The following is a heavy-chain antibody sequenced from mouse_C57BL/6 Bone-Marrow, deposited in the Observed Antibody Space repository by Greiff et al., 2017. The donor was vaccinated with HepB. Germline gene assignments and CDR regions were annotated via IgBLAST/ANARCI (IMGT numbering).Heavy chain of an antibody. D-gene: IGHD2-1*01. V-gene: IGHV3-6*01. J-gene: IGHJ1*03. Sequence: DVKLQESGPGLVKPSQSLSLTCSVTGYSITSGYYWNWIRQFPGNKLEWMGYISYDGSNNYNPSLKNRISITRDTSKNQFFLKLNSVTTEDTATYYCARVAYGNYPSYWYFDVWGTGTTVTVSS. CDR1: GYSITSGYY. CDR3: ARVAYGNYPSYWYFDV. CDR2: ISYDGSN.